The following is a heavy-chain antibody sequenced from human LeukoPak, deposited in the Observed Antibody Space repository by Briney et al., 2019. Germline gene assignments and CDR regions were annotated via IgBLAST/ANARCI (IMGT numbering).Heavy chain of an antibody. J-gene: IGHJ6*03. CDR1: GFTFSSYS. V-gene: IGHV3-48*01. CDR2: ISSSSSTI. CDR3: ARDEEVTAVMDV. Sequence: GGSLRLSCAASGFTFSSYSMNWVRQAPGKGLEWVSYISSSSSTIHYADSVKGRFTISRDNAKNSLYLQMNSLRAEDTAVYYCARDEEVTAVMDVWGKGTTVTVSS. D-gene: IGHD4-11*01.